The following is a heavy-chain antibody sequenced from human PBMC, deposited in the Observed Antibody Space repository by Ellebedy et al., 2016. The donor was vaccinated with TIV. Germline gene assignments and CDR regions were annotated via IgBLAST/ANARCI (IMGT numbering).Heavy chain of an antibody. CDR3: AKRQAYGDYEYAFDI. J-gene: IGHJ3*02. Sequence: MPSETLSLTCAVSGGSISSTNWWSWVRQPPGKGLEWIGEIYHSGSTNYNPSLKSRVTMSVGKSKNQFSLKLSSVTAADTAVYYCAKRQAYGDYEYAFDIWGQGTMVTVSS. V-gene: IGHV4-4*02. D-gene: IGHD4-17*01. CDR2: IYHSGST. CDR1: GGSISSTNW.